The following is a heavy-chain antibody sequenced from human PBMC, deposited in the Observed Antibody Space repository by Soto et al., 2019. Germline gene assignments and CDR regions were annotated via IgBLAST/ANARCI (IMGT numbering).Heavy chain of an antibody. CDR3: ARQDWDDYDILTTFDY. CDR2: NYYSGGT. CDR1: GGSISSYD. Sequence: QVQLQESGPGLVKPSETLSLTCTVSGGSISSYDWSGIRQPPGKGLGGIGDNYYSGGTNYNPSFTSRVPISVDTSKNQFSLKLSSVTAADTAVYYCARQDWDDYDILTTFDYWGQGTLVTVSS. J-gene: IGHJ4*02. V-gene: IGHV4-59*08. D-gene: IGHD3-9*01.